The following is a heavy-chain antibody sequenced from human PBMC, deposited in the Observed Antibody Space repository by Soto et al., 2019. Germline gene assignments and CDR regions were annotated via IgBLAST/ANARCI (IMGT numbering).Heavy chain of an antibody. CDR1: GFMFSTYA. J-gene: IGHJ3*02. CDR3: AHPRGYGVFDAVDI. D-gene: IGHD4-17*01. CDR2: ISSSGDSA. V-gene: IGHV3-23*01. Sequence: GGSLRLSCAASGFMFSTYAMNWVRQAPGKGLEWVSAISSSGDSAYYAESVRGRFTIPRDNSINTLYLQMRSLRPEDTAVYYCAHPRGYGVFDAVDIWGQGTMVTVSS.